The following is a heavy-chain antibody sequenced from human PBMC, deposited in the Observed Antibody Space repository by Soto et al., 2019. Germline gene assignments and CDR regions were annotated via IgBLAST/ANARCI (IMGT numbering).Heavy chain of an antibody. V-gene: IGHV4-34*01. CDR1: GGSFSGYY. CDR2: IYYSGST. D-gene: IGHD3-9*01. CDR3: ARLIRNYDILTGYYLPYYYYMDV. J-gene: IGHJ6*03. Sequence: SETLSLTCAVYGGSFSGYYWSWIRQPPGKGLEWIGSIYYSGSTYYNPSLKSRVTISVDTSKNQFSLKLSSVTAADTAVYYCARLIRNYDILTGYYLPYYYYMDVWGKGTTVTVSS.